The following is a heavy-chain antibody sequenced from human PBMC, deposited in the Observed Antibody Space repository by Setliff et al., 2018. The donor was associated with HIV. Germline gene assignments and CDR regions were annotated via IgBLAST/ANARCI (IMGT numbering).Heavy chain of an antibody. CDR3: ARVFRGADDHTGPFDY. D-gene: IGHD2-8*02. J-gene: IGHJ4*02. V-gene: IGHV3-33*07. Sequence: LRLSCAASAFTFSNYGMYWVRQAPGKGLEWVAVIWFDGSKKYYTDSAKGRFTISRDDSKNTLYLQMNSLRAEDTAVYYCARVFRGADDHTGPFDYWGQGTLVTVSS. CDR1: AFTFSNYG. CDR2: IWFDGSKK.